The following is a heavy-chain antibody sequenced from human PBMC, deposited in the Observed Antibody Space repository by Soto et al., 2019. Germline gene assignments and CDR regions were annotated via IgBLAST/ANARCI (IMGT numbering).Heavy chain of an antibody. CDR1: GFSLSTSGVG. D-gene: IGHD3-10*01. CDR2: IYWDDDK. CDR3: AHSGASITMVRENWFDP. J-gene: IGHJ5*02. V-gene: IGHV2-5*02. Sequence: QITLKESGPTLVKPTQTLTLTCTFSGFSLSTSGVGVGWIRQPPGKALEWLALIYWDDDKRYSPSLKSRLTITKDPPKNPVVLTMTNMDPVDTATYYCAHSGASITMVRENWFDPWGQGTLVTVSS.